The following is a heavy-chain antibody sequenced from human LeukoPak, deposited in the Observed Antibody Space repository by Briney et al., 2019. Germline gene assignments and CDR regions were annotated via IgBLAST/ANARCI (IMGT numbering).Heavy chain of an antibody. CDR1: GFTLRNTW. J-gene: IGHJ4*02. V-gene: IGHV3-7*01. CDR2: INQDASTK. D-gene: IGHD1-26*01. CDR3: ARDQSGNLDY. Sequence: GGSLSLSCVASGFTLRNTWMAWVRQAPGKGLEWVANINQDASTKHYVDSVKGRFTISRDNAKNSLYLQMNSLRAEDTAVYYCARDQSGNLDYWGQGTLVTVSA.